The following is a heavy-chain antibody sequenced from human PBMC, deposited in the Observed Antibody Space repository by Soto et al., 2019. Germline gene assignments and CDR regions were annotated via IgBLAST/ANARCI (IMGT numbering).Heavy chain of an antibody. Sequence: GGSLRLSCAASGFTFSSYAMHWVRQAPGKGLEWVAVISYDGSNKYYADSVKGRFTISRDNSKNTLYLQMNSLRAEDTAVYYCARGAGSYYDSSGYYNWFDPWGQGTLVTVSS. CDR3: ARGAGSYYDSSGYYNWFDP. D-gene: IGHD3-22*01. CDR2: ISYDGSNK. J-gene: IGHJ5*02. CDR1: GFTFSSYA. V-gene: IGHV3-30-3*01.